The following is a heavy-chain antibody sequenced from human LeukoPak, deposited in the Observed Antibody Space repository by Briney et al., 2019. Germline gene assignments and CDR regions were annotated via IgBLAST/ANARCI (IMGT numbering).Heavy chain of an antibody. Sequence: ASVKVSCKVSGYTLTELSMHWVRQAPGKGLEWMGGFDPEDGETIYAQKFQGRVTMTRNTSISTAYMELSSLRSEDTAVYYCARGGDGYNLGYWGQGTLVTVSS. V-gene: IGHV1-24*01. J-gene: IGHJ4*02. D-gene: IGHD5-24*01. CDR1: GYTLTELS. CDR3: ARGGDGYNLGY. CDR2: FDPEDGET.